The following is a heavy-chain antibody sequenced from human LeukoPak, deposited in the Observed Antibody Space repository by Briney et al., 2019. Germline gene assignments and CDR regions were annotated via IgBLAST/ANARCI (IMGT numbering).Heavy chain of an antibody. CDR2: INWNGGST. CDR1: GFTFDDYG. Sequence: TGGSLRLSCAASGFTFDDYGMSWVRQAPGKGLEWVSGINWNGGSTGYADSVKGRFTISRDNAKNSLYLQMNSLRAEDTALYYCARVLLYCSSTSCSFDYWGQGTLVTVSS. J-gene: IGHJ4*02. D-gene: IGHD2-2*01. CDR3: ARVLLYCSSTSCSFDY. V-gene: IGHV3-20*04.